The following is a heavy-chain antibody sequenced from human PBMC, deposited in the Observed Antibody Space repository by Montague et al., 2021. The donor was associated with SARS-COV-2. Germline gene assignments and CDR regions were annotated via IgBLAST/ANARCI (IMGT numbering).Heavy chain of an antibody. V-gene: IGHV3-30-3*01. CDR1: GFTFSSYA. J-gene: IGHJ4*02. Sequence: SLRLSCAASGFTFSSYAMHWVRQAPGKGLEWVAVISYDGSNKYYADSVKGRFTISRGNSKNTLYLQMNSLRAEDTAVYYCASPDPVDTVFDYWGQGTLVTVSS. D-gene: IGHD2-2*03. CDR2: ISYDGSNK. CDR3: ASPDPVDTVFDY.